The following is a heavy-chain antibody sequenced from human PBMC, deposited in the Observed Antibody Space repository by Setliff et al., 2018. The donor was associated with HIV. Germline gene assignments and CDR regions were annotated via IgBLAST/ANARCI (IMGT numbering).Heavy chain of an antibody. CDR1: VFTFNNYG. J-gene: IGHJ4*02. Sequence: AGGSLRLSCAASVFTFNNYGMNWVRQAPGKGLEWVAFIRYDGSQKYYVDSVKGRFTISRDNSKNTLYLQMNSLRVEDTAVYYCARDPGYSTSWYYFDYWGQGTLVTVSS. D-gene: IGHD6-13*01. V-gene: IGHV3-30*02. CDR3: ARDPGYSTSWYYFDY. CDR2: IRYDGSQK.